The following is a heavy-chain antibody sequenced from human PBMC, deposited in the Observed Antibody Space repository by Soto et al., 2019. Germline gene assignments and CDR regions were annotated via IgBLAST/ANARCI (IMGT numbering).Heavy chain of an antibody. V-gene: IGHV4-34*01. Sequence: SETLSLTCAVYGGSFSGYFWSWIRQPPGKGLEWIGEINHSGSTNYNPSLKSRVTISVDTSKNQFSLKLSSVTAADTAVFYCARGPHRITMVRGVRNWFDPWGQGTLVTVS. CDR2: INHSGST. CDR1: GGSFSGYF. J-gene: IGHJ5*01. CDR3: ARGPHRITMVRGVRNWFDP. D-gene: IGHD3-10*01.